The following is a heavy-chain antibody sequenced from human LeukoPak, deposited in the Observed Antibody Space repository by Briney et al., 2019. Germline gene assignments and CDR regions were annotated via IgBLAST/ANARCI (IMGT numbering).Heavy chain of an antibody. CDR3: ARTLIAAVGASKNWLDP. V-gene: IGHV3-48*03. D-gene: IGHD6-13*01. CDR2: ISSTGRTI. J-gene: IGHJ5*02. Sequence: GGSLRLSCAAFGFIFSNHEMNWVRQAPGKGLQWDSYISSTGRTIYYADSVKGRFTVSRDNAKNSLYLQMNSLRAEDTAVYYCARTLIAAVGASKNWLDPWGQGTLVTVSS. CDR1: GFIFSNHE.